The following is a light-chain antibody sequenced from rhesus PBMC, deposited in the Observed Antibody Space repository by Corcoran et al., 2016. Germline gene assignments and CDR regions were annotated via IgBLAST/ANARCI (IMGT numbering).Light chain of an antibody. CDR1: QSVSSY. CDR3: YQHSSGYS. Sequence: QVILTQSPATLSLSPGERATLSCRASQSVSSYLAWYQQKPGQAPRLLIYGASSRAPGIPARFSGSGSGTDFTLTISRLEPEDVGVYHCYQHSSGYSFGQGTKVEIK. V-gene: IGKV3-10*01. CDR2: GAS. J-gene: IGKJ2*01.